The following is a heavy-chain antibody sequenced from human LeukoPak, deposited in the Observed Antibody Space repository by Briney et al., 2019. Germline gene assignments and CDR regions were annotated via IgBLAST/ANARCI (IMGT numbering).Heavy chain of an antibody. V-gene: IGHV3-23*01. Sequence: PGGSLRLSCAASGFTFSSYGMSWVRQAPGKGLEWVSAISGSGGSTYYADSVKGRFTISRDNSKNTLYLQMNSLRAEDTAVYYCARVGLYCANGICQTFDYWGQGTLVTVSS. D-gene: IGHD2-8*01. J-gene: IGHJ4*02. CDR2: ISGSGGST. CDR3: ARVGLYCANGICQTFDY. CDR1: GFTFSSYG.